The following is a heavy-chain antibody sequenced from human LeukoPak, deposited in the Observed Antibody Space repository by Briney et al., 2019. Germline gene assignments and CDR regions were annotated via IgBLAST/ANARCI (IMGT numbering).Heavy chain of an antibody. V-gene: IGHV4-4*02. Sequence: SGTLSLTRAVSGVALSNIYLRRWVGQSPGKGLECIGEVYRTRRTNYNPSLKSRVTISVDKSENQFSLNLRSVTAADTAVYYWGRHDYGDSSAAFDIWGQGTMVTVSS. CDR1: GVALSNIYL. J-gene: IGHJ3*02. CDR2: VYRTRRT. D-gene: IGHD4-17*01. CDR3: GRHDYGDSSAAFDI.